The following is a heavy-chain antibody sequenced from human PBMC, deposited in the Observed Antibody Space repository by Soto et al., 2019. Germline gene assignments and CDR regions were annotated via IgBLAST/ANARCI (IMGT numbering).Heavy chain of an antibody. J-gene: IGHJ4*02. V-gene: IGHV3-48*02. CDR3: VREDFLGVRSFDY. D-gene: IGHD3-10*01. CDR2: ISSGSKTI. CDR1: GFTFSGYS. Sequence: VGSLGLSCAASGFTFSGYSVNWVRQAPGKGLEWVSYISSGSKTIYYADSVKGRFTVSRDNAKNSQYLQMNSLRDEDTAVYYCVREDFLGVRSFDYWGQGTLVTVSS.